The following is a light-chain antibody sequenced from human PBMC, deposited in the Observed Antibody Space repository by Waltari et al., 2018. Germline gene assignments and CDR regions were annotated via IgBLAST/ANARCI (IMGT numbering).Light chain of an antibody. CDR2: WAS. CDR3: HHYYIPPLT. Sequence: DIVMTQSPDSLAVSLGERATINCKSSQSLFSSSNSKTYIAWYQHQPGQPPKLLIYWASPRASGVPDRFSGSGSGTDFTLTISNLQAEDVAVYYCHHYYIPPLTFGQGTRLEI. J-gene: IGKJ5*01. CDR1: QSLFSSSNSKTY. V-gene: IGKV4-1*01.